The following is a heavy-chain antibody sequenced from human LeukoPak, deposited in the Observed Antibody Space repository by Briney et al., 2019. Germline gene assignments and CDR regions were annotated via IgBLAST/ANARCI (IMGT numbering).Heavy chain of an antibody. V-gene: IGHV1-46*01. CDR3: ARDRATIEYYFDY. D-gene: IGHD5-12*01. Sequence: ASVKVSCKASGYTFTSYGISWVRQAPGQGLEWMGIINPSGGSTSYAQKFQGRVTMTRDTSTSTVYMELSSLRSEDTAVYYCARDRATIEYYFDYWGQGTLVTVSS. CDR2: INPSGGST. CDR1: GYTFTSYG. J-gene: IGHJ4*02.